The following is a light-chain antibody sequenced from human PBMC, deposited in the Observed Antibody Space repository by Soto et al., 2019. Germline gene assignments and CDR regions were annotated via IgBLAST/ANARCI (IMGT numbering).Light chain of an antibody. CDR2: AAS. CDR3: QQYGSSPGT. Sequence: VLTHSPGTQSLSPGERATLSCRASQSVTNSYLTWYQQKPGQAPRLLIYAASIRATGIPDRFSGSGSGRDFTLTISRLEPEDSAVYYCQQYGSSPGTFGQGTKVDIK. V-gene: IGKV3-20*01. CDR1: QSVTNSY. J-gene: IGKJ1*01.